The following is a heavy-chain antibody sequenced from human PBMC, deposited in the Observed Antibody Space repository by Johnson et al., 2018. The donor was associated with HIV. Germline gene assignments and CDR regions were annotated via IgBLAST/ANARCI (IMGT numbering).Heavy chain of an antibody. CDR2: ISYAGSKK. V-gene: IGHV3-30*19. Sequence: QVQLVESGGGVVQPGGSLRLSCAASGFSFSSYGMHWVRQAPGKGLEWVAVISYAGSKKYYADSVKGRVTISRDNSKNMLYLKMNSLRAEDTAVFYCARGRGALDIWGKGTVVTVSS. CDR1: GFSFSSYG. CDR3: ARGRGALDI. D-gene: IGHD3-16*01. J-gene: IGHJ3*02.